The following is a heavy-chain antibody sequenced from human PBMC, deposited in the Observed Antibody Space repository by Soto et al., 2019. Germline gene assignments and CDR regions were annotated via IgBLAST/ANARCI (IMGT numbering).Heavy chain of an antibody. CDR2: INHSGST. Sequence: SETLSLTCAVYGGSFSGYYWSWIRQPPGKGLEWIGEINHSGSTNYNPSLKSRVTISVDTSKNQFSRKLSSVTAADTAVYYCARGRGGQLVFGYYSYGMDVWGQGTTVTVSS. J-gene: IGHJ6*02. CDR3: ARGRGGQLVFGYYSYGMDV. CDR1: GGSFSGYY. V-gene: IGHV4-34*01. D-gene: IGHD6-13*01.